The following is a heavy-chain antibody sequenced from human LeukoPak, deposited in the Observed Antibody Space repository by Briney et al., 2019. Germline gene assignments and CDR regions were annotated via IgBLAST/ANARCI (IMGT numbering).Heavy chain of an antibody. CDR1: GFTFSSYS. V-gene: IGHV3-48*04. Sequence: GGSLRLSCAASGFTFSSYSMNWVRQAPGKGLEWVSYISSSSSTIYYADSVKGRFTISRDNAKNSLYLQMNSLRAEDTAVYYCAREGGYSYGHYYYYMDVWGKGTTVTVSS. J-gene: IGHJ6*03. CDR2: ISSSSSTI. CDR3: AREGGYSYGHYYYYMDV. D-gene: IGHD5-18*01.